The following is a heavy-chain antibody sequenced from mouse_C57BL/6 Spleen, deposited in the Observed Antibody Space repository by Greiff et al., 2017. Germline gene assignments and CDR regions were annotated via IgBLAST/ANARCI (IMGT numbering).Heavy chain of an antibody. Sequence: VQLQQSGAELVKPGASVKMSCKASGYTFTSYWITWVKQRPGQGLEWIGDIYPGSGSTNYNEKFKSKATLTVDTSSSTAYMQLSSLTSEDSAVYYCAREGMKVTTEGVWGQGTTLTVSS. CDR3: AREGMKVTTEGV. J-gene: IGHJ2*01. V-gene: IGHV1-55*01. CDR1: GYTFTSYW. CDR2: IYPGSGST. D-gene: IGHD2-3*01.